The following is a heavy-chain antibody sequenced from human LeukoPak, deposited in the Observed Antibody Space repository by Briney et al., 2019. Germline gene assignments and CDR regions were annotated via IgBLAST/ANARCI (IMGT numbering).Heavy chain of an antibody. CDR1: GGSISSGGYY. D-gene: IGHD3-16*01. CDR2: IYYSGST. J-gene: IGHJ4*02. Sequence: PSETLSLTCTVSGGSISSGGYYWSWIRQHPGKGLEWIGYIYYSGSTYYNPSLKSRVTVSVDTSKNQFSLKLSSVTAADTAVYYCARERGGYFDYWGQGTLVTVSS. V-gene: IGHV4-31*03. CDR3: ARERGGYFDY.